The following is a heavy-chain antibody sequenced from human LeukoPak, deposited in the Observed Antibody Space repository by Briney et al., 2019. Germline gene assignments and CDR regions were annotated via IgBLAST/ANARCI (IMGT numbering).Heavy chain of an antibody. CDR3: ARDIREGRTNYFDY. CDR1: GGSISSSSYY. D-gene: IGHD2-21*01. Sequence: SETLSLTCTVSGGSISSSSYYWGWIRQPPGKGLEWIGSIYYSGSTYYNPSLKSRVTISVDTSKNQFSLKLSSVTAADTAVYYCARDIREGRTNYFDYWGRGTLVTVSS. CDR2: IYYSGST. J-gene: IGHJ4*02. V-gene: IGHV4-39*07.